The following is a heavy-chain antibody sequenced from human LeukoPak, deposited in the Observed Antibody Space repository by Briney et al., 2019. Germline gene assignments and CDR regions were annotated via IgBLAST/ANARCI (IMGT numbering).Heavy chain of an antibody. J-gene: IGHJ5*02. CDR2: IWYDGSNK. D-gene: IGHD2-15*01. V-gene: IGHV3-33*01. CDR1: GFTFSSYG. CDR3: AREVVVVVAATGPSWFDP. Sequence: GGSLRLSCAASGFTFSSYGMHWVRQAPGKGLEWVAVIWYDGSNKYYADSVKGRFTISRDNSKNTLYLQMNSLRAEDTAVYYCAREVVVVVAATGPSWFDPWGQGTLVTVSS.